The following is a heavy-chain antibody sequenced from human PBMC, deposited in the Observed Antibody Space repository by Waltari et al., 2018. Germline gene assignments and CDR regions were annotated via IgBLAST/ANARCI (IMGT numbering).Heavy chain of an antibody. CDR1: GGPFSGYY. Sequence: QVQLQQWGAGLLKPSETLSLTCAVYGGPFSGYYWSWIRQPPGKGLEWIGEINHSGSTNYNPSLKSRVTISVDTSKNQFSLKLSSVTAADTAVYYCARGVDGSGYDWGGDYWGQGTLVTVSS. CDR3: ARGVDGSGYDWGGDY. V-gene: IGHV4-34*01. J-gene: IGHJ4*02. D-gene: IGHD5-12*01. CDR2: INHSGST.